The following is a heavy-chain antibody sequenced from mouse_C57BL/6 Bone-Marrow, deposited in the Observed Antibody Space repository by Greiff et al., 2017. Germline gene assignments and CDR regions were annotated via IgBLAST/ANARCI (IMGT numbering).Heavy chain of an antibody. CDR2: IWGVGST. Sequence: VKVEESGPGLVAPSQSLSITCTVSGFSLTSYGVDWVRQSPGKGLEWLGVIWGVGSTNYNSALKSRLSISKDNSKSQVFLRMNSLQTDDTAMYYCASGGVTTRFAYWGQGTLVTVSA. CDR1: GFSLTSYG. V-gene: IGHV2-6*01. CDR3: ASGGVTTRFAY. D-gene: IGHD2-2*01. J-gene: IGHJ3*01.